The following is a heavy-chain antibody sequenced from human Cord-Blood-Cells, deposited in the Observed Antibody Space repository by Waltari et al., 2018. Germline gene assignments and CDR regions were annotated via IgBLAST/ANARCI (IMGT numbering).Heavy chain of an antibody. J-gene: IGHJ3*02. CDR2: IWYDGSNK. V-gene: IGHV3-33*01. D-gene: IGHD1-26*01. CDR3: ARGRDKVGADDAFDI. CDR1: GFTFSSYG. Sequence: QVQLVESGGGVVQPGRSLRLSCAASGFTFSSYGMHWVRQAPGKGLEWVAVIWYDGSNKYYADSVKGRFTISRDNSKNTLYLQMNSLRAEDTAVYYCARGRDKVGADDAFDIWGQGTMVTVSS.